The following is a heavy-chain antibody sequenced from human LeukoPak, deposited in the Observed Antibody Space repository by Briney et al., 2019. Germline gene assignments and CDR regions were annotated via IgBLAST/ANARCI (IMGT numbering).Heavy chain of an antibody. CDR3: ARGGQAGTGDY. V-gene: IGHV3-7*01. CDR2: IKQDGSEK. Sequence: GGSLRLSCTASGFTFRSYWMTWVRQSPGKGLEWVANIKQDGSEKHHVDSVKGRFTISRDNTKDSLYLEMNSLRAEDTAVYYCARGGQAGTGDYWGQGTLVTVSS. D-gene: IGHD3-10*01. J-gene: IGHJ4*02. CDR1: GFTFRSYW.